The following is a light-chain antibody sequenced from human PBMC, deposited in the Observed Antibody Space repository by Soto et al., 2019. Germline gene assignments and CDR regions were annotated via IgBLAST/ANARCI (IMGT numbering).Light chain of an antibody. Sequence: EMVMTQSPATRSVWPMGRARRSSMASHRVSSYLAWYQQRPGQAPRLLIYGASSRATGIPARFSGSASGTGFTLTISSLQSQDFAIYYCQQYHNWPLTFGGGTKVDIK. CDR2: GAS. CDR1: HRVSSY. CDR3: QQYHNWPLT. V-gene: IGKV3-15*01. J-gene: IGKJ4*01.